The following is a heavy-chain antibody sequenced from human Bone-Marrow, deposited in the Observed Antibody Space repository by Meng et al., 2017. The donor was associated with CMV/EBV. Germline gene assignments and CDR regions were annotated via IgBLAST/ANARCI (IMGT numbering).Heavy chain of an antibody. Sequence: GSLRLSCAVYGGSFSGYYWSWIRQPPGKGLEWIGEINHSGSTNYNPSLKSRVTISVDTSKNQFSLKLSSVTAADTAVYYCASGGMAVAGTGGWFAPWGQGTLVTSSS. J-gene: IGHJ5*02. CDR3: ASGGMAVAGTGGWFAP. CDR1: GGSFSGYY. CDR2: INHSGST. V-gene: IGHV4-34*01. D-gene: IGHD6-19*01.